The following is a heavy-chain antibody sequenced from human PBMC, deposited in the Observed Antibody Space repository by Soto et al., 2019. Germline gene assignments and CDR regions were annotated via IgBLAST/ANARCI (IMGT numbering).Heavy chain of an antibody. Sequence: QVQLQESGPGLVKPSQTLSLTCTVSGGSISSGGYYWSWIRQHPGKGLEWIGYIYYSGRTYYNPYLTSRVTISVDTSKNQFSLKLSSVTAADTAVYYCARSAVVTTVTDGGGEYFQHWGQGTLVTVSS. J-gene: IGHJ1*01. CDR1: GGSISSGGYY. CDR2: IYYSGRT. D-gene: IGHD4-17*01. CDR3: ARSAVVTTVTDGGGEYFQH. V-gene: IGHV4-31*03.